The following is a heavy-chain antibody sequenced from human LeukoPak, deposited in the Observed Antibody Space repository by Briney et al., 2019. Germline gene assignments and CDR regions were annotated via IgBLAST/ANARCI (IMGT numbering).Heavy chain of an antibody. V-gene: IGHV5-51*01. CDR1: GYSFTNYW. Sequence: ESLKISCKGSGYSFTNYWIGWVRQMPGKGLEWMGFIYPGESNIRYSPSFQGQVTISADRSITTAYLQWSSLKASDTAMYYFARLVTTVATSWFAPGGQGTLVTVSS. D-gene: IGHD5-12*01. J-gene: IGHJ5*02. CDR3: ARLVTTVATSWFAP. CDR2: IYPGESNI.